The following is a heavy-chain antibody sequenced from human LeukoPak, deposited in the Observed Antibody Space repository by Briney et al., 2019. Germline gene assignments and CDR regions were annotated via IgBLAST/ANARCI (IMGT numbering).Heavy chain of an antibody. CDR1: GYTFISYT. Sequence: ASVKVSCKASGYTFISYTLHWVRQAPGQRLEWMGWINGGNGNTKYLEKFQGRVTFTRDTSASTAYMELSSLRSEDTAVYYCASVDYGDYWGQGTLVTVSS. CDR2: INGGNGNT. V-gene: IGHV1-3*01. CDR3: ASVDYGDY. D-gene: IGHD3-16*01. J-gene: IGHJ4*02.